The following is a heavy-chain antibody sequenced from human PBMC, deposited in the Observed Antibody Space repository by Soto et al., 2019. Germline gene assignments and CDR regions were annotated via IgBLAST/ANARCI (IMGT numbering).Heavy chain of an antibody. V-gene: IGHV4-59*01. Sequence: PPETLTLACTFSGGPISIYYWNWIRQPPGRGLEWIGHIYYSGSTNYNPSLKSRVTISVDTSKNQFSLKLRSVTAAATAVYYCARGMLDYCGGDCYSIEYWGQGTLVTVSS. J-gene: IGHJ4*02. D-gene: IGHD2-21*02. CDR1: GGPISIYY. CDR2: IYYSGST. CDR3: ARGMLDYCGGDCYSIEY.